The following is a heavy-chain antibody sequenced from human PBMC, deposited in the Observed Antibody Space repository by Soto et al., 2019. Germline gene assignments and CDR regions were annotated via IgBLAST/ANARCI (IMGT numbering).Heavy chain of an antibody. Sequence: GESRKISCQGFGYRFTRLWIGWVRQMPGKGLEWMGIIHPDDSDTKYNQPFQGQVTISADKSISTAYLQWSSLKASDTAMYFCLRYGGKNFDYWGQATLVTVSS. V-gene: IGHV5-51*01. CDR3: LRYGGKNFDY. J-gene: IGHJ4*02. D-gene: IGHD2-15*01. CDR2: IHPDDSDT. CDR1: GYRFTRLW.